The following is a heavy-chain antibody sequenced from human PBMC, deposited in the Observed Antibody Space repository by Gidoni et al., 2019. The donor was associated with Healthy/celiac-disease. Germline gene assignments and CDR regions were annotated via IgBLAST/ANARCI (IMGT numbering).Heavy chain of an antibody. Sequence: EVQLVQSGAEVKKPGESLRISCKGSGYSFTSYWISWVRQMPGKGLEWMGRIDPSDSYTNYSPSFQGHVTISADKSISTAYLQWSSLKASDTAMYYCARHQKVVVVAATPEDYWGQGTLVTVSS. D-gene: IGHD2-15*01. J-gene: IGHJ4*02. CDR3: ARHQKVVVVAATPEDY. CDR2: IDPSDSYT. V-gene: IGHV5-10-1*03. CDR1: GYSFTSYW.